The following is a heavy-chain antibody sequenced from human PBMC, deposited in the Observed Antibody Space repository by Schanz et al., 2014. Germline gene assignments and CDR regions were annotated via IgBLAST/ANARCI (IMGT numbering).Heavy chain of an antibody. D-gene: IGHD3-16*01. J-gene: IGHJ5*01. CDR3: AKDLYNYGIFDS. CDR1: GFTFSDYY. CDR2: MSGSGSTA. Sequence: EVLLLESGGRVERPGGSLRLSCAASGFTFSDYYMSWIRQAPGKGLEWVSGMSGSGSTADYADSVKGRFTISRDNSRKTLYLQMNSLRADDTAVYYCAKDLYNYGIFDSWGQGTLVTVSS. V-gene: IGHV3-23*01.